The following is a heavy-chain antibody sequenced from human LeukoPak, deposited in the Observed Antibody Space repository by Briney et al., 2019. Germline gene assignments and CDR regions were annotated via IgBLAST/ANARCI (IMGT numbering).Heavy chain of an antibody. V-gene: IGHV3-23*01. CDR2: ISSSGGTT. J-gene: IGHJ4*02. CDR1: GFTFSNYA. Sequence: GGSLRLSCAASGFTFSNYAMSWVRQAPGKGLEWGSGISSSGGTTYYADSVKGRFTISRDKSKNTLCLQMNSLRAEDTAVYYCAKRAVAAVAGSRFDYWGQGALVTVSS. D-gene: IGHD6-19*01. CDR3: AKRAVAAVAGSRFDY.